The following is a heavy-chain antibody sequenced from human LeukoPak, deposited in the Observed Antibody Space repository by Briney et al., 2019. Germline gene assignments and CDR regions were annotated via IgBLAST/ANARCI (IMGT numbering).Heavy chain of an antibody. D-gene: IGHD5-12*01. CDR1: GGSISSSSYY. J-gene: IGHJ4*02. Sequence: SETLSLTCTVSGGSISSSSYYWGWIRQPPGKGLEWIGSIYYSGSTYYNPSLKSRVTISVDTSKNQFSLKLSSVTAADTAVYYCASRGVATIDYWGQGTLVTVSS. CDR2: IYYSGST. CDR3: ASRGVATIDY. V-gene: IGHV4-39*01.